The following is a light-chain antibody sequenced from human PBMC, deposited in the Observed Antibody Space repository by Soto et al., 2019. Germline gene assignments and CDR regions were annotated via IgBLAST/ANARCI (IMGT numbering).Light chain of an antibody. CDR2: GAS. Sequence: EIVFTQSPGTRSLSPGERATLSCRASQSVSNNYLAWYQHKPGQAPRLLIYGASNTATGNPDRFSGSGSGTDFTLTISRLEPEDFAVYYCQQYGISGTFGQGTQVDIK. J-gene: IGKJ1*01. CDR1: QSVSNNY. V-gene: IGKV3-20*01. CDR3: QQYGISGT.